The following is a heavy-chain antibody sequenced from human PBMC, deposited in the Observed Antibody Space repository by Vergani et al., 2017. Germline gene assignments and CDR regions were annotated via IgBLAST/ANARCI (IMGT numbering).Heavy chain of an antibody. V-gene: IGHV3-23*01. CDR1: GFTFSSYA. J-gene: IGHJ4*02. Sequence: EVQLLESGGGLVQPGGSLRLSCAASGFTFSSYAMSWVRQAPGKGLEWVSAISGSGGSTYYADSVKGRFTISRDNSKNTLYLQMNSLRADDTAVYYCAKHPTAAGRAYYFDYWGQGTLVTVSS. CDR3: AKHPTAAGRAYYFDY. CDR2: ISGSGGST. D-gene: IGHD6-13*01.